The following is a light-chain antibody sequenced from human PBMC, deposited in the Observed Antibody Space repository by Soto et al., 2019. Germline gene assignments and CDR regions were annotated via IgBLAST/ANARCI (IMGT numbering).Light chain of an antibody. CDR1: QSVSSY. Sequence: LLTQAPAPLSLSPGDTATLSCRASQSVSSYLAWYPQKVGQAPRLLSYEASSRANGIPARFSARGSGTDFTLTISSLEPEDFAVYYCQQRSNWPPFTFGQGTRLEIK. CDR2: EAS. V-gene: IGKV3-11*01. J-gene: IGKJ5*01. CDR3: QQRSNWPPFT.